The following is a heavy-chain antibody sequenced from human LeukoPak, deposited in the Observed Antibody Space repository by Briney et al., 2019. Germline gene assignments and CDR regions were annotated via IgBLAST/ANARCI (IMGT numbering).Heavy chain of an antibody. Sequence: PGGSLRLSCAASGFSFSSYAINWVRQAPGKGLEWVSAISASGGSTFYADSVKGRFTISRDNSQNTLYLQMNSLRAEDTALYYCAKGRGYSGYDFFDYWGQGTLVTVSS. CDR2: ISASGGST. CDR3: AKGRGYSGYDFFDY. J-gene: IGHJ4*02. CDR1: GFSFSSYA. V-gene: IGHV3-23*01. D-gene: IGHD5-12*01.